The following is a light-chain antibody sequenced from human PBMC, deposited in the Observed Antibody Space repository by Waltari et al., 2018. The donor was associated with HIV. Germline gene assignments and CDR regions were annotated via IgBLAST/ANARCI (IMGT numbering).Light chain of an antibody. J-gene: IGKJ2*02. Sequence: VVLTQSPLSLSVTLGQPASISCKSSQRLEYTNGNTYLTWFHQRPGQAPRRLMFAISTRDSGVPDRFSGSGSGTDFTLKISRLETEDGGTYYCMQGTYWPRTFGQWTKLEV. CDR2: AIS. V-gene: IGKV2-30*01. CDR3: MQGTYWPRT. CDR1: QRLEYTNGNTY.